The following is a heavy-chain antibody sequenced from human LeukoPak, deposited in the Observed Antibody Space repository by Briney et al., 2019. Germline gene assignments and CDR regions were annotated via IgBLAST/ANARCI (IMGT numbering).Heavy chain of an antibody. V-gene: IGHV4-61*08. CDR3: ARHILGIAVAGTGLFWFDP. CDR2: IYYSGST. Sequence: SQTLSLTCTVSGGSISSGGYYWSWIRQPPGKGLEWIGYIYYSGSTNYNPSLKSRVTISVDTSKNQFSLKLSSVTAADTAVYYCARHILGIAVAGTGLFWFDPWGQGTLVTVSS. J-gene: IGHJ5*02. D-gene: IGHD6-19*01. CDR1: GGSISSGGYY.